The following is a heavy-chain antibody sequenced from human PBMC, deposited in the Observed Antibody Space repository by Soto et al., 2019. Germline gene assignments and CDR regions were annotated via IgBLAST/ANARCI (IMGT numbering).Heavy chain of an antibody. CDR2: IVPVFGTA. V-gene: IGHV1-69*13. CDR1: GGTFANFI. D-gene: IGHD6-6*01. Sequence: VASVKVSCKASGGTFANFIMHWVRQTPGQGLEWMGGIVPVFGTATYAEKFKGRVTISATESTSTAYMELTSLRSEDTAVYYCARNGTYSSSLSQYSGMDVWGQGTTVTVSS. J-gene: IGHJ6*02. CDR3: ARNGTYSSSLSQYSGMDV.